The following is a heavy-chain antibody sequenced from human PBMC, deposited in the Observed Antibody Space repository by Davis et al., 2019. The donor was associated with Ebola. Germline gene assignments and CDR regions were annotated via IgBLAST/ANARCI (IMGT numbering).Heavy chain of an antibody. Sequence: GESLKISCAASGFTFSDYYMNWIRQAPGKGLEWVSDISSSSSYRDYADSVKGRFTISRDNAKNSLYLQMDSLRVEDTAIYYCAREGSGSGVPPPYYMDVWGKGTTVTVSS. J-gene: IGHJ6*03. V-gene: IGHV3-11*06. D-gene: IGHD1-26*01. CDR2: ISSSSSYR. CDR1: GFTFSDYY. CDR3: AREGSGSGVPPPYYMDV.